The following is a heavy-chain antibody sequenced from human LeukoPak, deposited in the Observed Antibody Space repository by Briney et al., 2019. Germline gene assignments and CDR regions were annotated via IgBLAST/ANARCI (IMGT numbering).Heavy chain of an antibody. CDR1: GGSFSGYY. V-gene: IGHV4-34*01. CDR2: INHSGST. CDR3: ARGRVAATPYFDY. D-gene: IGHD2-15*01. Sequence: SETLSLTCTVYGGSFSGYYWSWIRQPPGKGLEWIGEINHSGSTNYNPSLKSRVTISVDTSKNQFSLKLSSVTAADTAVYYCARGRVAATPYFDYWGQGTLVTVPS. J-gene: IGHJ4*02.